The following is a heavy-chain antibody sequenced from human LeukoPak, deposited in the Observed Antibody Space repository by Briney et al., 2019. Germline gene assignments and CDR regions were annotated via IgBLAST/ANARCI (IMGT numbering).Heavy chain of an antibody. V-gene: IGHV5-51*01. CDR2: IYPGDSDT. CDR1: GYSFTSYW. Sequence: GESLKISCKGSGYSFTSYWIGWVRQMPGKGLEWVGIIYPGDSDTRYSPSFQGQVTISADKSISTAYLQWSSLKASDTAMYYCARFRGLTMVRGVTLNWFDPWGQGTLVTVSS. CDR3: ARFRGLTMVRGVTLNWFDP. J-gene: IGHJ5*02. D-gene: IGHD3-10*01.